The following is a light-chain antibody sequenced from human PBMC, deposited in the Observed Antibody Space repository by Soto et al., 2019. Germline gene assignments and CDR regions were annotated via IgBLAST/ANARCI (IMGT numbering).Light chain of an antibody. V-gene: IGKV1-9*01. CDR3: QQLFMYPPT. J-gene: IGKJ3*01. CDR1: QGIINN. CDR2: GAS. Sequence: IRLTQFPSSRSALVGDRFTITCRASQGIINNLAWYQQKPGKAPKLLIYGASTLQSGVPSRFGGSGSGTDFTLTVSSLQPEDFATYYCQQLFMYPPTFGPGTKVDIK.